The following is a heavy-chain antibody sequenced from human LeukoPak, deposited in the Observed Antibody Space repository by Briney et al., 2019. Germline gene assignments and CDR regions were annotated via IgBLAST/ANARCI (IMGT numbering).Heavy chain of an antibody. V-gene: IGHV4-39*01. CDR2: IYDSGST. CDR3: ARLRGAFTVTTRSYYYYMDV. J-gene: IGHJ6*03. D-gene: IGHD4-17*01. CDR1: GGSISSNSYH. Sequence: SETLSLTCTASGGSISSNSYHWGWIRQPPGKGLEGVGSIYDSGSTYYNPSLKRRVTISVDTSKHQFSLKLSSVSAADTAVYYCARLRGAFTVTTRSYYYYMDVWGKGTTVTISS.